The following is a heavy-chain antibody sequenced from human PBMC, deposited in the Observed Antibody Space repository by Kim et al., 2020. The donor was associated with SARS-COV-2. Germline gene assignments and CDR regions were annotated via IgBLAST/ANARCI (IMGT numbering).Heavy chain of an antibody. CDR1: GGSFSGYY. D-gene: IGHD3-3*01. CDR3: ARWGGFDNYDFWSGYYY. Sequence: SETLSLTCAVYGGSFSGYYWSWIRQPPGKGLEWIGEINHSGSTNYNPSLKSRVTISVDTSKNQFSLKLSSVTAADTAVYYCARWGGFDNYDFWSGYYYWGQGTLVTVSS. J-gene: IGHJ4*02. CDR2: INHSGST. V-gene: IGHV4-34*01.